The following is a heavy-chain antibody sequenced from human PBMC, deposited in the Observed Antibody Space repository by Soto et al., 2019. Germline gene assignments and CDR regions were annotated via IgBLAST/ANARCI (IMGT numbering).Heavy chain of an antibody. CDR2: ISSSGDST. CDR1: GFTFSSYA. J-gene: IGHJ3*02. Sequence: GGSLRLSCAASGFTFSSYAMSWVRQAPGKGLEWVSAISSSGDSTYYAESVRGRFTISRDNSINTLYLHMRSLRPEDTAVYYCAHPRGYGVFDAVDIWGQGTMVTVSS. V-gene: IGHV3-23*01. CDR3: AHPRGYGVFDAVDI. D-gene: IGHD4-17*01.